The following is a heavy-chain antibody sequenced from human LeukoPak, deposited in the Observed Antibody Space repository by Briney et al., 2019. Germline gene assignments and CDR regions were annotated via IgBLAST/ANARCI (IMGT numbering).Heavy chain of an antibody. CDR3: ASAVVVAAVGGGFDY. J-gene: IGHJ4*02. CDR1: GFTFSSYS. Sequence: PGGSLRLSHAASGFTFSSYSMNWVRQAPGKGLEWVSSISSSSSYIYYADSVKGRFTISRDNGKNSLYLQMNSLKAEDTAVYYCASAVVVAAVGGGFDYWGQGTLVTVSS. CDR2: ISSSSSYI. V-gene: IGHV3-21*01. D-gene: IGHD2-15*01.